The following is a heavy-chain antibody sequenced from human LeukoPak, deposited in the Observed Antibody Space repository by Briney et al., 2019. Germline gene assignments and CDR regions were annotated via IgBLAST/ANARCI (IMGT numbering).Heavy chain of an antibody. CDR1: GYIFTTYD. D-gene: IGHD7-27*01. Sequence: EASVKVSCKASGYIFTTYDIGWVRQATGQGLEWMGWLNPNSGNAGYAQKFQGRVTISRNTSISTAYMELSSLRSDDTAIYYWASPKFLGWFAPWGQGTLVTVSS. V-gene: IGHV1-8*03. CDR3: ASPKFLGWFAP. J-gene: IGHJ5*02. CDR2: LNPNSGNA.